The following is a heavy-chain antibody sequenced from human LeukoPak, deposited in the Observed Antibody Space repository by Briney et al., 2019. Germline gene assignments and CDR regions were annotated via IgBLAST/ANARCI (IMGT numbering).Heavy chain of an antibody. Sequence: GGSLRLSCAASGFTFSSYSMNWVRQAPGKGLEWVSSISSSSSYIYYADSVKGRFTISRDNAKNSLYLQMNSLRAEDTAVYYCARDRGGYCSSTSCYAFDIWGQGTMVTVSS. CDR1: GFTFSSYS. CDR3: ARDRGGYCSSTSCYAFDI. D-gene: IGHD2-2*01. J-gene: IGHJ3*02. CDR2: ISSSSSYI. V-gene: IGHV3-21*01.